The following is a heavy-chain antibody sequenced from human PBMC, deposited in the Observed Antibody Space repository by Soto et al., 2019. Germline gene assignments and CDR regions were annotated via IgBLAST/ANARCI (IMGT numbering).Heavy chain of an antibody. J-gene: IGHJ6*02. CDR3: ARAYCSSTSCYDPSYYFYGMDV. CDR1: GGTFSSYT. Sequence: QVQLVQSGAEVKKPGSSVKVSCKASGGTFSSYTISWVRQAPGQGLEWMGRIIPILGIANYAQKFQGRVTITADKSTSXXYXEXXSLRSEDTAVYYCARAYCSSTSCYDPSYYFYGMDVWGQGTTVTVSS. V-gene: IGHV1-69*02. CDR2: IIPILGIA. D-gene: IGHD2-2*01.